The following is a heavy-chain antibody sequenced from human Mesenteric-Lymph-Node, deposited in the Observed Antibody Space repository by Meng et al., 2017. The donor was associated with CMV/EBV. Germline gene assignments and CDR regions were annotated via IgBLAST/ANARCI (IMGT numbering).Heavy chain of an antibody. J-gene: IGHJ4*02. CDR2: ISAYNGNT. CDR1: GYTFTNYG. D-gene: IGHD6-19*01. CDR3: ARDGHVSIAVAGTLDY. V-gene: IGHV1-18*01. Sequence: ASVKVSCKASGYTFTNYGISWVRQAPGQGLEWMGWISAYNGNTNYARKLQGRVTMTTDTSTSTAYMELRSLRSDDTAVYYCARDGHVSIAVAGTLDYWGQGTLVTVSS.